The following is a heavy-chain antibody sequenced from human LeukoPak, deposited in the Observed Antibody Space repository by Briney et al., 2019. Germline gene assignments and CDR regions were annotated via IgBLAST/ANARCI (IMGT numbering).Heavy chain of an antibody. J-gene: IGHJ4*02. CDR2: INPSGGST. CDR1: GYTFTSYY. Sequence: ASVKVSCKASGYTFTSYYMHWVRQAPGQGLEWMGIINPSGGSTSYAQKFQGRVTMTRDTSTSTVYMELNSLRAEDTAVYYCARDFSGSYQFDYWGQGTLVTVSS. D-gene: IGHD1-26*01. CDR3: ARDFSGSYQFDY. V-gene: IGHV1-46*01.